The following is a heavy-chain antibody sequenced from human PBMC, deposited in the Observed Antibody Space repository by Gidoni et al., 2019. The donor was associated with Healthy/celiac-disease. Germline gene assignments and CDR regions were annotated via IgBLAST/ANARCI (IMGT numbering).Heavy chain of an antibody. CDR2: IISGRCYK. Sequence: EVQLVESWGGVFNPGGSRGLSGVASGFPFCCSHQIGVRQAPGRGLERVSSIISGRCYKYNADTVQSRFTISRDNPKNSLYLQIDSLRAEYTPVFYCASDGVREYQLPEGYYYYGMDVWGQGTTVTVSS. CDR3: ASDGVREYQLPEGYYYYGMDV. CDR1: GFPFCCSH. D-gene: IGHD2-2*01. V-gene: IGHV3-21*01. J-gene: IGHJ6*02.